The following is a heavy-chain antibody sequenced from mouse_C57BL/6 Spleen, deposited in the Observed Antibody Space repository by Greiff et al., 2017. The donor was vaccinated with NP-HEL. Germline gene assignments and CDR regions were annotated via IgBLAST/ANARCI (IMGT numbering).Heavy chain of an antibody. CDR2: IYPGSGST. V-gene: IGHV1-55*01. CDR3: ASTYYSNYVVAY. CDR1: GYTFTSYW. D-gene: IGHD2-5*01. Sequence: QLQQPGAELVKPGASVKMSCKASGYTFTSYWITWVKQRPGQGLEWIGDIYPGSGSTNYNEKFKSKATLTVDTSSSTAYMQLSSLTSEDSAVYYCASTYYSNYVVAYWGQGTLVTVSA. J-gene: IGHJ3*01.